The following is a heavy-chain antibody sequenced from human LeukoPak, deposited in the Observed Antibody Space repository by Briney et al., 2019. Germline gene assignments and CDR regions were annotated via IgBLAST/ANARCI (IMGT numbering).Heavy chain of an antibody. Sequence: SETLSLTRTVSGGSISSGSHYWSWIRQPAGKGLEWVGRIYTSGSTNYNPSLKSRVTISVDTSKNQFSLKLNSMTAADTAFYYCARGAAAAILFDYWGQGTLVTVPS. V-gene: IGHV4-61*02. CDR3: ARGAAAAILFDY. D-gene: IGHD2-21*02. CDR2: IYTSGST. CDR1: GGSISSGSHY. J-gene: IGHJ4*02.